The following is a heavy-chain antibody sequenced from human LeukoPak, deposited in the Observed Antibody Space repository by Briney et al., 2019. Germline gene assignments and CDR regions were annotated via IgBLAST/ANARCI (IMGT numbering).Heavy chain of an antibody. V-gene: IGHV3-48*03. CDR1: GFTFSSYE. J-gene: IGHJ4*02. CDR3: ARDLRGVIIGFDY. Sequence: GGSLRLSCAASGFTFSSYEMNWVRQAPGKGLEWVSYISSSGSTIYYADSVKGRFTISRDNAKNSLYLQMNSVRAEDTAVYYCARDLRGVIIGFDYWGQGTLVTVSS. CDR2: ISSSGSTI. D-gene: IGHD3-10*01.